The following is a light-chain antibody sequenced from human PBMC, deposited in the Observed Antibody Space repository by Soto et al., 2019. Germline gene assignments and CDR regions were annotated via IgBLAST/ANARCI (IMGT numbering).Light chain of an antibody. Sequence: DIQMTQSPSSLSGSAGDRVTITCRASQSISGYLNWYQQKPGKAPKVLMYGTSILQTGVSSRFSGSGSGTDFTLTINSLQPEDFATYYFQQIYSTPWTFGQGTMVEIK. J-gene: IGKJ1*01. V-gene: IGKV1-39*01. CDR1: QSISGY. CDR3: QQIYSTPWT. CDR2: GTS.